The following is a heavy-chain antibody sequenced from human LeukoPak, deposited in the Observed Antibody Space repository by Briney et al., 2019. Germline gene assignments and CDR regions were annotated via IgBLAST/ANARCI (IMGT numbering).Heavy chain of an antibody. V-gene: IGHV3-23*01. Sequence: TGGSLRLSCAASGFTFSNYAMSWVRQAPGKGLEWVSTISGSGGNTYYADSVKGRSTISRDNSKNTLYLQMNSLRAEDTAVYYCAKDESGYCTSSSCYKWFDPWGQGTLVTVSS. CDR2: ISGSGGNT. CDR1: GFTFSNYA. J-gene: IGHJ5*02. D-gene: IGHD2-2*02. CDR3: AKDESGYCTSSSCYKWFDP.